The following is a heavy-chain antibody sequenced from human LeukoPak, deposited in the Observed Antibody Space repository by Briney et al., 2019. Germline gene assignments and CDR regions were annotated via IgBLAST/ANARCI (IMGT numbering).Heavy chain of an antibody. D-gene: IGHD3-3*01. CDR2: IYHSGST. CDR3: ARVGGSITIFGVDYNWFDP. Sequence: PSETLSLTCAVSGYSISSGYYWGWIRQPPGKGLEWIGNIYHSGSTYYNPSLKSRVTISVDTSKNQFSLKLSSVTAADTAVYYCARVGGSITIFGVDYNWFDPWGQGTLVTVSS. V-gene: IGHV4-38-2*01. J-gene: IGHJ5*02. CDR1: GYSISSGYY.